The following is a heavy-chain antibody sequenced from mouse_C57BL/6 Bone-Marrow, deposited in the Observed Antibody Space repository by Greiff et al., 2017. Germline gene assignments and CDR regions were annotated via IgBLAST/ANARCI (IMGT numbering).Heavy chain of an antibody. CDR1: GYTFTSYW. D-gene: IGHD1-1*01. Sequence: QVQLQQPGAELVKPGASVKLSCKASGYTFTSYWMHWVKQRPGQGLEWIGMIHPNSGSTNYNEKFKSKATLTVDKSSSTAYMQLRSLTSEDSAVYYCEIYYYGSSQAWFAYWGQGTLVTVSA. CDR2: IHPNSGST. J-gene: IGHJ3*01. CDR3: EIYYYGSSQAWFAY. V-gene: IGHV1-64*01.